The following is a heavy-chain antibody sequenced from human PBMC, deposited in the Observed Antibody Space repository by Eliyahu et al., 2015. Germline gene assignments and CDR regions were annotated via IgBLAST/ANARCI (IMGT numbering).Heavy chain of an antibody. CDR3: AKGPYSSSEP. D-gene: IGHD6-6*01. CDR2: ISGSGGIT. CDR1: XFRFSTYA. J-gene: IGHJ5*02. Sequence: EVQLLESGGGLVQPGGSLSLSCAGSXFRFSTYAMSWVRQAPGKGLEXVSTISGSGGITYYADSVKGRFTISRDNSKNTLYLQMNSLGAEDTAVYYCAKGPYSSSEPWGQGTLVTVSS. V-gene: IGHV3-23*01.